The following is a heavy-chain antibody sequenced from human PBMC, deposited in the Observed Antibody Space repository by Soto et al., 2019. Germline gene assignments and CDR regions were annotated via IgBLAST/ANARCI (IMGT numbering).Heavy chain of an antibody. D-gene: IGHD6-13*01. J-gene: IGHJ6*02. CDR2: ISYDGSNK. Sequence: GESLKISCAASGFTFSSYAMHWVRQAPGKGLEWVAVISYDGSNKYYADSVKGRFTISRDNSKNTMYLQMNSLRAEDTAVYYCARDRAGIAAAQPYYYYGMDVWGQGTTVTVSS. V-gene: IGHV3-30-3*01. CDR3: ARDRAGIAAAQPYYYYGMDV. CDR1: GFTFSSYA.